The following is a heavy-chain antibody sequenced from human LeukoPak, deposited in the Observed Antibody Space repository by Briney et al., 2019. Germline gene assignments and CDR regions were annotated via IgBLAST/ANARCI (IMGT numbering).Heavy chain of an antibody. Sequence: VASVKVSCKASGYTFTSYGISWVRQAPGQGLEWMGWISAYNGNTDYAQKLQGRITMTTDTSTSTAYVEVRSLRSDDTAVYYCARDCSSSSCSTDYYYYYGMDVWGQGTTVTVSS. D-gene: IGHD2-2*01. V-gene: IGHV1-18*01. CDR1: GYTFTSYG. J-gene: IGHJ6*02. CDR3: ARDCSSSSCSTDYYYYYGMDV. CDR2: ISAYNGNT.